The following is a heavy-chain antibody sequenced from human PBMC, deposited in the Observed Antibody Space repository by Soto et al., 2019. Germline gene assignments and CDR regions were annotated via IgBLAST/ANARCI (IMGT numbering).Heavy chain of an antibody. Sequence: GGSLRLSCAASGFTFSSYWMHWVRQAPGKGLVWVSRINSDGSSTSYADSVKGRFTISRDNAKNTLYLQMNSLRAEDTAVYYCASLEGSSSSYYLYGMDVWGQGTTVTVSS. CDR3: ASLEGSSSSYYLYGMDV. CDR1: GFTFSSYW. J-gene: IGHJ6*02. D-gene: IGHD6-6*01. V-gene: IGHV3-74*01. CDR2: INSDGSST.